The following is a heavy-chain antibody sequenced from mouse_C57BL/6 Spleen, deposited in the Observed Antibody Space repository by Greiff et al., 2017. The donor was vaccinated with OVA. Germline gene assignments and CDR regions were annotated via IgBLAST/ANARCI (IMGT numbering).Heavy chain of an antibody. D-gene: IGHD1-1*01. CDR1: GFTFSSYA. Sequence: EVQVVESGGGLVKPGGSLKLSCAASGFTFSSYAMSWVRQTPEKRLEWVATISDGGSYTYYPDNVKGRFTVSRDNAKNNLYLQMGHLKSEDTAMYYCARGRNYYGSSPYYFGYWGQGTTLADSS. CDR2: ISDGGSYT. V-gene: IGHV5-4*01. J-gene: IGHJ2*01. CDR3: ARGRNYYGSSPYYFGY.